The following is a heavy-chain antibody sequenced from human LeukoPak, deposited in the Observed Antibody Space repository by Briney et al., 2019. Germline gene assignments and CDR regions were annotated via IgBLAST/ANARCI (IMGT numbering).Heavy chain of an antibody. CDR3: ARPTGYGSGSHYNDPFYFDY. J-gene: IGHJ4*02. Sequence: AGESLKISCKGSGHTFTTYWIGWVRQMPGKGLEWMGIIYPGDSDTRYSPSFQGLVTISADKSINTAYLQWSSLKASDTAMYYCARPTGYGSGSHYNDPFYFDYWGQGTLVTVSS. D-gene: IGHD3-10*01. CDR1: GHTFTTYW. CDR2: IYPGDSDT. V-gene: IGHV5-51*01.